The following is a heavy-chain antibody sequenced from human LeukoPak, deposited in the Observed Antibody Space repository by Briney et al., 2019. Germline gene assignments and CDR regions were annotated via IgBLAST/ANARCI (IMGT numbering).Heavy chain of an antibody. Sequence: GGSLRLSCAASGFTFSSYWMTWVRQAPGKGLEWVANIKQDGSDKYYVDSVRARFTISRDNAKNSLYLQMNSLRAEDTAVYYCARDQGGSSGWSESFDYWGQGTLVTVSS. CDR2: IKQDGSDK. CDR1: GFTFSSYW. V-gene: IGHV3-7*03. CDR3: ARDQGGSSGWSESFDY. D-gene: IGHD6-19*01. J-gene: IGHJ4*02.